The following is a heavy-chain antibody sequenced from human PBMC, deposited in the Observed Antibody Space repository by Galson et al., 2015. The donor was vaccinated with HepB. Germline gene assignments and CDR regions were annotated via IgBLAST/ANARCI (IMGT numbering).Heavy chain of an antibody. V-gene: IGHV4-59*08. J-gene: IGHJ6*03. D-gene: IGHD2-2*02. Sequence: SETLSLTCAVYGGSFSGYYWSWIRQPPGKGLEWIGYINYSGSTSYNPSLNSRVTVSVDTPKKQFSLKLTSVTAADTAVYYCARSYCTGTSCYRTGYYNYHYYMDVWGKGTTVTVSS. CDR1: GGSFSGYY. CDR2: INYSGST. CDR3: ARSYCTGTSCYRTGYYNYHYYMDV.